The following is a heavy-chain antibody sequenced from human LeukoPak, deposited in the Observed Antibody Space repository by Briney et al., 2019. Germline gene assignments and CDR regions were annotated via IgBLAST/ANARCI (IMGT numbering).Heavy chain of an antibody. CDR3: ARSRITIFGVVFLGMDV. CDR1: GYTFTSYD. J-gene: IGHJ6*03. V-gene: IGHV1-8*03. Sequence: ASVKVSCKASGYTFTSYDINWVRQATGQGLEWMGWMDPNSGNTGYAQKFQGRVTITRNTSISTAYMELSSLRSEDTAVYYCARSRITIFGVVFLGMDVWDKGTTVTVSS. CDR2: MDPNSGNT. D-gene: IGHD3-3*01.